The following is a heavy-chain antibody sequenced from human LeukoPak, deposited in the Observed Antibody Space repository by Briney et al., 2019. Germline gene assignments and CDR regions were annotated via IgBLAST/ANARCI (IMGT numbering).Heavy chain of an antibody. Sequence: GGSLRLSCAASGFTVGSYYMSWVRQAPGKGLEWVSLIYSGGTTFNADSVKGRFTISRDNSKNTLFLQMNSLTTEDTAFYYCAVALANSFGPSFDYWGQATLVTVSS. V-gene: IGHV3-66*02. CDR2: IYSGGTT. D-gene: IGHD3-3*01. J-gene: IGHJ4*02. CDR3: AVALANSFGPSFDY. CDR1: GFTVGSYY.